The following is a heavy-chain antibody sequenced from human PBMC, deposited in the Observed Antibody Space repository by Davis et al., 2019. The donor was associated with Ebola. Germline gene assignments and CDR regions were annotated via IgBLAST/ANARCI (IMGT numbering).Heavy chain of an antibody. CDR1: GFTFSSYA. CDR3: AREGFIAVAGTSYYYYYYMDV. Sequence: PGGSLRLSCAASGFTFSSYAMHWVRQAPGKGLEWVAVISYDGSNKYYADSVKGRFTISRDNSKNTLYLQMNSLRAEDTAVYYCAREGFIAVAGTSYYYYYYMDVWGKGTTVTVSS. CDR2: ISYDGSNK. J-gene: IGHJ6*03. D-gene: IGHD6-19*01. V-gene: IGHV3-30-3*01.